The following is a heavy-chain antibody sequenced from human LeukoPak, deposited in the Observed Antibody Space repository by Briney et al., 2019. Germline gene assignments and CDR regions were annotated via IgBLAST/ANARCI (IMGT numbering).Heavy chain of an antibody. D-gene: IGHD3-22*01. CDR3: ARAAIYDSSGYYWFDP. CDR1: GYTFTSYG. J-gene: IGHJ5*02. Sequence: ASVKVSCKASGYTFTSYGISWVRQAPGQGLEWMGWINAGNGNTKYSQKFQGRVTITRDTSASTAYMELSSLRSEDTAVYYCARAAIYDSSGYYWFDPWGQGTLVTVSS. V-gene: IGHV1-3*01. CDR2: INAGNGNT.